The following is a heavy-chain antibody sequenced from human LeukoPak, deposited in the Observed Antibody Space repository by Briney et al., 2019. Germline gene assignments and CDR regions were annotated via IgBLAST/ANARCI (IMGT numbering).Heavy chain of an antibody. V-gene: IGHV3-23*01. CDR1: GFTFRTYA. CDR2: IRAGGDTT. CDR3: ARDPDGDYIGAFDF. D-gene: IGHD4-17*01. J-gene: IGHJ3*01. Sequence: GGSLRLSCTASGFTFRTYAMIWVRQAPGKGLECVSAIRAGGDTTVYADAVRGRFTISRDNSNNALYLQMNELRADDTAVYYCARDPDGDYIGAFDFWGQGTMVTVSS.